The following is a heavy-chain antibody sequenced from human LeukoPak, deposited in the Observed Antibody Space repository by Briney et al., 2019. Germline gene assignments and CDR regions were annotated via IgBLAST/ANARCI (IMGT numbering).Heavy chain of an antibody. CDR1: GGSFSGYY. V-gene: IGHV4-59*10. Sequence: PSETLSLTCAVYGGSFSGYYWSWIRQPAGKGLEWIGRIYTSGSTNYNPSLKSRVTISVDTSKNQFSLKLSSVTAADTAVYYCARGRAGYSSTDYWGQGTLVTVPS. J-gene: IGHJ4*02. D-gene: IGHD6-13*01. CDR3: ARGRAGYSSTDY. CDR2: IYTSGST.